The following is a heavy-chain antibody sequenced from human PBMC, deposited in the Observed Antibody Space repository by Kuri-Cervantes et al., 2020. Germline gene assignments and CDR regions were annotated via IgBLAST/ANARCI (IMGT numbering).Heavy chain of an antibody. CDR3: AREPSGSNAGAVDY. Sequence: GGSLRLSCAASGFTVSSNYMSWVRQAPGKGLEWVSVIYSGGSTYYADSVKGRFTISRDNSKNTLYLQMNSLRAEDSAVYYCAREPSGSNAGAVDYWGQGTLVTVSS. CDR2: IYSGGST. CDR1: GFTVSSNY. V-gene: IGHV3-66*01. D-gene: IGHD4-23*01. J-gene: IGHJ4*02.